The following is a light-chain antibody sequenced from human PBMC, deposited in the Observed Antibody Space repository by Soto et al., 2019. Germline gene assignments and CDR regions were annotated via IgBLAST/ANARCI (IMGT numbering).Light chain of an antibody. Sequence: IQLTQSPSSLSASVGDRVTITCRASQGISRSLAWYQQQPGKAPKLLIYAASTLQSGVPSRFSGSGSGTDFTLTISSLQPEDFATYYCQQLKSFPLSFGGGTTVEIK. CDR2: AAS. CDR3: QQLKSFPLS. V-gene: IGKV1-9*01. J-gene: IGKJ4*01. CDR1: QGISRS.